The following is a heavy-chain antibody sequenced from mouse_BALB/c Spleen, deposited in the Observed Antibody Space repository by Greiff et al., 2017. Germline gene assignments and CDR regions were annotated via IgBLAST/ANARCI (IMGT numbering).Heavy chain of an antibody. D-gene: IGHD2-2*01. CDR2: IDPANGNT. Sequence: VQLKQSGAELVKPGASVKLSCTASGFNIKDTYMHWVKQRPEQGLEWIGRIDPANGNTKYDPKFQGKATITADTSSNTAYLQLSSLTSEDTAVYYCARGGYGNWYFDVWGAGTTVTVSS. CDR3: ARGGYGNWYFDV. J-gene: IGHJ1*01. CDR1: GFNIKDTY. V-gene: IGHV14-3*02.